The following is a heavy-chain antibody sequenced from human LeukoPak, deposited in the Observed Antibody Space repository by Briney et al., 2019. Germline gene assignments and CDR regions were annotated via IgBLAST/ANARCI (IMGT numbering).Heavy chain of an antibody. V-gene: IGHV3-48*04. Sequence: PGGSLRLSCAASGFTFSSYTMNWVRQAPGKGLEWVSYIGSSSVTIYYADSVKGRFTISRDNAKNSLYLQMNSLRAEDTAVYYCARGKRSYDFLTGYYSQGIDYWGQGTLVTASS. CDR3: ARGKRSYDFLTGYYSQGIDY. CDR1: GFTFSSYT. J-gene: IGHJ4*02. D-gene: IGHD3-9*01. CDR2: IGSSSVTI.